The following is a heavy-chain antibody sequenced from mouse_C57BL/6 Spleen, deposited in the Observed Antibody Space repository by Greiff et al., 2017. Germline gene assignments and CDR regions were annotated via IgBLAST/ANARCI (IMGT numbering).Heavy chain of an antibody. CDR3: ARRGGAY. V-gene: IGHV5-17*01. J-gene: IGHJ3*01. Sequence: EVKLEESGGGLVKPGGSLKLSCAASGFTFSDYGMHWVRQAPEKGLEWVAYISSGSSTIYYADTVKGRFTISRDNAKNTLFLQMTSLGSGDTAMYYCARRGGAYWGQGTLVTVAA. CDR2: ISSGSSTI. CDR1: GFTFSDYG.